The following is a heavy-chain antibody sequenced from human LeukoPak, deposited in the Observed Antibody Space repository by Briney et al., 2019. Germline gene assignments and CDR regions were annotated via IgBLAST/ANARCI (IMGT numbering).Heavy chain of an antibody. J-gene: IGHJ5*02. CDR3: ARQNPGYSSSWYSSYGWFDP. CDR1: GGSFSGYY. V-gene: IGHV4-34*01. Sequence: PSETLSLTCAVYGGSFSGYYWGWIRQPPGKGLEWIGEINHSGSTNYNPSLKSRVTISVDTSKNQFSLKLSSVTAADTAVYYCARQNPGYSSSWYSSYGWFDPWGQGTLVTVSS. CDR2: INHSGST. D-gene: IGHD6-13*01.